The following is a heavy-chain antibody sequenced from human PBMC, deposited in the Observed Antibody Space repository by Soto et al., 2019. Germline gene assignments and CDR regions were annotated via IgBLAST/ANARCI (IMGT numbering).Heavy chain of an antibody. Sequence: QVQLVESGGGVVQSGRSLRLSCATSGFRFDRYGIHWVRQAPGKGLEWVGIIWYDGSNKYYADSVKGRFTISRDNXKNTLYLQMKSRRVEDTAVYYCSRDNVASAYYRARWGQGTLVTVSS. CDR3: SRDNVASAYYRAR. D-gene: IGHD1-26*01. J-gene: IGHJ4*02. V-gene: IGHV3-33*01. CDR2: IWYDGSNK. CDR1: GFRFDRYG.